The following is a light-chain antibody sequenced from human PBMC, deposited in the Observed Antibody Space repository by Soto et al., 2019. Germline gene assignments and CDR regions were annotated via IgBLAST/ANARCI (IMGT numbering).Light chain of an antibody. Sequence: IVLTQSPGTLSLSPGERATLSCRASQSVSSSYLAWYQQKPGQAPRLLIYGASSRATGIPDRFSGSGSGTDFALTISRLEPEDLAVYYCQQYADSSWTFGQGTKVDIK. CDR3: QQYADSSWT. CDR1: QSVSSSY. V-gene: IGKV3-20*01. J-gene: IGKJ1*01. CDR2: GAS.